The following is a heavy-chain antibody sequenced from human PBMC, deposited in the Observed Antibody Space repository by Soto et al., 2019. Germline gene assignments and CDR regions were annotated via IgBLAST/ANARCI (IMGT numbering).Heavy chain of an antibody. V-gene: IGHV1-3*01. J-gene: IGHJ4*02. CDR2: INAGNGNT. D-gene: IGHD1-26*01. Sequence: QVQLVQSGAEVKKPGASVKVSCKASGYTFTSYAMHWVRQAPGQRLEWMGWINAGNGNTKYSQKFQGRVTITSDTSASTAYMELRSIRSADTAVVYCAADGAATDYWGQGTLVTVSS. CDR1: GYTFTSYA. CDR3: AADGAATDY.